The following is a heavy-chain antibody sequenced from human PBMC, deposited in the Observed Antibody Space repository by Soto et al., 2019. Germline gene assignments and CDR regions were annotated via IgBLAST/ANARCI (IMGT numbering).Heavy chain of an antibody. CDR1: GFIFSKYG. CDR3: AKDLGSGKPYYYYAMDV. V-gene: IGHV3-30*18. CDR2: ISYDGSNK. Sequence: QVQLVESGGGVVQPGRSLRLSCAASGFIFSKYGMHWVRQAPGKGLEWVAVISYDGSNKYYAESVKGRFIISRDKSENTLYLQMNSLRAEDTALYYCAKDLGSGKPYYYYAMDVWCQGTTVTVSS. J-gene: IGHJ6*02. D-gene: IGHD3-10*01.